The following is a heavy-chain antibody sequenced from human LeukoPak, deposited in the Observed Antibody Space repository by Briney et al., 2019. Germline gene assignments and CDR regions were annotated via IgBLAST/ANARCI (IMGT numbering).Heavy chain of an antibody. CDR1: GYTFTIYG. Sequence: ASVKVSRKSSGYTFTIYGISWVRQPPAQGLERVGWISAYNGKRNYAQKLQGRVTMTTDTSTSTAYMELRSLSYDDTDVYYCARELPTQYYDFWSGYYKTLDYFDYWGQGTLVTVSS. J-gene: IGHJ4*02. D-gene: IGHD3-3*01. V-gene: IGHV1-18*01. CDR3: ARELPTQYYDFWSGYYKTLDYFDY. CDR2: ISAYNGKR.